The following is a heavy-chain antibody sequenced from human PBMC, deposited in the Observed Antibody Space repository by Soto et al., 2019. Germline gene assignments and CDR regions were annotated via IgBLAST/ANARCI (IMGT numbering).Heavy chain of an antibody. V-gene: IGHV4-39*01. J-gene: IGHJ5*02. D-gene: IGHD6-6*01. CDR3: ASSSSSTVWFDP. CDR2: IYYSGST. CDR1: GGSISSSSYY. Sequence: QLQLQESGPGLVKPSETLSLTCTVSGGSISSSSYYWGWIRQPPGKGLEWIGSIYYSGSTYYNPSLKSRVTISVDTSKNQFSLKLSSVTAADTAVYYCASSSSSTVWFDPWGQGTLVTVSS.